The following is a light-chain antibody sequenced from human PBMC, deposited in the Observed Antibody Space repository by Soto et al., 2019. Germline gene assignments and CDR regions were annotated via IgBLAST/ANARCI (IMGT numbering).Light chain of an antibody. J-gene: IGKJ5*01. CDR2: AAS. Sequence: DIQMTQSPSSLSSSVGDRVTITCRASESISRHLNWYQQKPGKAPKLLLYAASSLQNGVPSRFSGSGSGTDFTLTISNLQPEDFATYYCQQSYSTLSFTFGQGTRLEIK. V-gene: IGKV1-39*01. CDR1: ESISRH. CDR3: QQSYSTLSFT.